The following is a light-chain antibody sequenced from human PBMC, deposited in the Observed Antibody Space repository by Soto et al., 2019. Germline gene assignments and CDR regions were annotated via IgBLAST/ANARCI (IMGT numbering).Light chain of an antibody. Sequence: EIVLTQSPGTLSFSPGERATLSGRAIQSVSSSYLAWYQQKPGQAPRLLIYRTSNRATGIPDRFSGSGSGTDFTLTISRLEPEDFAVYYCLRYGRSPGWTFGQGTKVDIK. CDR1: QSVSSSY. J-gene: IGKJ1*01. V-gene: IGKV3-20*01. CDR3: LRYGRSPGWT. CDR2: RTS.